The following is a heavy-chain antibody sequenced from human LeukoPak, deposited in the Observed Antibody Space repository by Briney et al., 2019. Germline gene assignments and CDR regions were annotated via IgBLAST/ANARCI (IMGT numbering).Heavy chain of an antibody. Sequence: GGSLRLSCAASGFTFSSYEMNWVRQAPGKGLEWVSYISSSGSTIYYADSVKGRFTISRDNVKNSLYLQMNSLRAEDTAVYYCGRVAYGSGAEGYYCGMVVGGRGPRVSVS. CDR3: GRVAYGSGAEGYYCGMVV. V-gene: IGHV3-48*03. CDR2: ISSSGSTI. CDR1: GFTFSSYE. J-gene: IGHJ6*02. D-gene: IGHD3-10*01.